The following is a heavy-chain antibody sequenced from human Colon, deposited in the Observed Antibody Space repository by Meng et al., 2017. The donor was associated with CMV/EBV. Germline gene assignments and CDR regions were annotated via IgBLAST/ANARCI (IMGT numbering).Heavy chain of an antibody. CDR2: ISSSSSYI. J-gene: IGHJ6*02. CDR1: GFTFSSYS. Sequence: GESLKISCAASGFTFSSYSMNWVRQAPGKGLEWVSSISSSSSYIYYADSVKGRFTISRDNAKNSLYLQMNSLRAEDTAVYYCARDRGTRLTSGGYYYYYGLGVWGQGTPVTVSS. CDR3: ARDRGTRLTSGGYYYYYGLGV. V-gene: IGHV3-21*01. D-gene: IGHD3-16*01.